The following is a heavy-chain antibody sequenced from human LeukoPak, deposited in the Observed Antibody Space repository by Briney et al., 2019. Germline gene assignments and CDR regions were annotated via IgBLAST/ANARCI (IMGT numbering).Heavy chain of an antibody. J-gene: IGHJ6*02. CDR2: IYSGGST. CDR3: ARPTYYYDSSGYYGTSYGMDV. Sequence: AGGSLRLSCAASGFTVSSNYMSWVRQAPGKGLEWVSVIYSGGSTYYADSVKGRFTISRDNSKNTLYLQMNSLRAEDTAVYYCARPTYYYDSSGYYGTSYGMDVWGQGTTVTVSS. D-gene: IGHD3-22*01. V-gene: IGHV3-66*04. CDR1: GFTVSSNY.